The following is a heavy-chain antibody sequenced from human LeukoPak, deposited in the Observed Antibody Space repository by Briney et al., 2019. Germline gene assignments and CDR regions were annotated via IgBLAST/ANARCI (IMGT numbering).Heavy chain of an antibody. V-gene: IGHV3-7*03. CDR3: ANSAGWRGWLFSY. D-gene: IGHD3-22*01. CDR2: VKQDGSEK. CDR1: RFIFSSYW. J-gene: IGHJ4*02. Sequence: PGGSLRLSCAGSRFIFSSYWMSWVRQAPGKGLEWVANVKQDGSEKYYVDSVKGRFTISRDNSKNTLYLQMNSLRAEDTAVYYCANSAGWRGWLFSYWGQGTLVTVSS.